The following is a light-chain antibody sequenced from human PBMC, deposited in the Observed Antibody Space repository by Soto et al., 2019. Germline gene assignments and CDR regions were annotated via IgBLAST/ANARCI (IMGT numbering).Light chain of an antibody. Sequence: AIPMTQSPSSLSASVGDRVTITCRASQGIRNDLGWYQQKPGKAPKLLIYAASSLQSGVPSRFSGSGSGTDFTLTISSMQTEDFASYYCLQDYNYPRTFGQGTKVEI. J-gene: IGKJ1*01. CDR1: QGIRND. CDR3: LQDYNYPRT. V-gene: IGKV1-6*01. CDR2: AAS.